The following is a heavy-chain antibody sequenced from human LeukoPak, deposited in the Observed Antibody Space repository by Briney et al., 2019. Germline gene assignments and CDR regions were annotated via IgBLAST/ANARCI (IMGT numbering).Heavy chain of an antibody. Sequence: PSETLSLTCAVYGGSFSGYYWSWIRQPPGKGLEWIGEISHSGSTNYNPSLKSRVTISVDTSKNQFSLKLSSVTAADTAVYYCARGNRHWGQGTLVTVSS. CDR2: ISHSGST. CDR3: ARGNRH. V-gene: IGHV4-34*01. CDR1: GGSFSGYY. J-gene: IGHJ1*01.